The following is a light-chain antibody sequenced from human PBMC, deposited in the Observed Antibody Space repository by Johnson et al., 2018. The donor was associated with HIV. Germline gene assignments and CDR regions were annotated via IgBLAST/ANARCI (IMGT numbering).Light chain of an antibody. CDR2: DNN. J-gene: IGLJ1*01. CDR1: SSNIGNNY. Sequence: QSVLTQPPSVSAAPGQKVTISCSGSSSNIGNNYVSWYQQLPGTAPKLLIYDNNKRPSGIPDRFSGLKSGTSATLGITGLQTGDEADYYCGTWDSSLSAGLFGTGTKVTFL. CDR3: GTWDSSLSAGL. V-gene: IGLV1-51*01.